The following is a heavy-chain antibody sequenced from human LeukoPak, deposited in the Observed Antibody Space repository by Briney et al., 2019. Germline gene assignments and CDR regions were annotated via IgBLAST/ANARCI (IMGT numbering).Heavy chain of an antibody. V-gene: IGHV6-1*01. CDR3: ARVRFPYPASARLDY. Sequence: PSQTLSLTCAISGDSVSSNSAAWNWIRQPPSRGLEWLGRTYYRSKWYNDYAGSVKSRITINSDKSKNQFTLQLTSVTPEDTAVYYCARVRFPYPASARLDYWGQGTLVTVSS. CDR2: TYYRSKWYN. J-gene: IGHJ4*02. CDR1: GDSVSSNSAA. D-gene: IGHD6-6*01.